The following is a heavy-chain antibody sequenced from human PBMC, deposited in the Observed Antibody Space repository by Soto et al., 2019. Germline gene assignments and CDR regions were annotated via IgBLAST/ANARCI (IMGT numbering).Heavy chain of an antibody. V-gene: IGHV3-30-3*01. CDR2: ISYDGSNK. Sequence: GGSLRLSCAASGFTFSSYAMHWVRQAPGKGLEWVAVISYDGSNKYYADSVKGRFTISRDNSKNTLYLQMNSLRAEDTAVYYCARVFTAAGTGVDYWGQGTLVTVSS. CDR1: GFTFSSYA. J-gene: IGHJ4*02. D-gene: IGHD6-13*01. CDR3: ARVFTAAGTGVDY.